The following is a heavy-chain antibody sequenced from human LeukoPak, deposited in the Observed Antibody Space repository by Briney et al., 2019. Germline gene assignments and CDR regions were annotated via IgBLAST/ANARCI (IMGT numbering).Heavy chain of an antibody. CDR3: ARGSMSIRGPSGVDWFDP. CDR1: SGSISSGGYS. D-gene: IGHD2/OR15-2a*01. CDR2: IYHSGST. J-gene: IGHJ5*02. Sequence: SETLSLTCAVSSGSISSGGYSWSWIRQPPGKGLEWIGYIYHSGSTYYNPSLKSRVTISVDRSKNQFSLKLSSVTAADTAVYYCARGSMSIRGPSGVDWFDPWGQGTLVTVSS. V-gene: IGHV4-30-2*01.